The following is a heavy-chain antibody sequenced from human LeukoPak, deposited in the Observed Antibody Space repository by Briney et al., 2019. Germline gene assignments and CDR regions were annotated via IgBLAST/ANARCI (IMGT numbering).Heavy chain of an antibody. D-gene: IGHD6-13*01. J-gene: IGHJ4*02. Sequence: GGSLRLSCAASGFTFSSYSMHWVRQAPGKGLEWVAFIRCDGSNKYYADSVKGRFTISRDNSKNTLYLQMNSLRAEDTAVYYCAKDSRAAAGHWGQGTLVTVSS. V-gene: IGHV3-30*02. CDR1: GFTFSSYS. CDR2: IRCDGSNK. CDR3: AKDSRAAAGH.